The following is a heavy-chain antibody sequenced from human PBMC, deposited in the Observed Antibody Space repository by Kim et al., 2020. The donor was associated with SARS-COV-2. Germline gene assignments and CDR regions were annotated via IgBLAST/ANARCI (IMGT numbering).Heavy chain of an antibody. Sequence: SETLSLTCAVYGGSFSGYYWSWIRQPPGKGLEWIGEINHSGSTNYNPSLKSRVTISVDTSKNQFSLKLSSVTAADTAVYYCARWGSSSPRRFDYWGQGTL. CDR3: ARWGSSSPRRFDY. J-gene: IGHJ4*02. V-gene: IGHV4-34*01. CDR2: INHSGST. D-gene: IGHD6-6*01. CDR1: GGSFSGYY.